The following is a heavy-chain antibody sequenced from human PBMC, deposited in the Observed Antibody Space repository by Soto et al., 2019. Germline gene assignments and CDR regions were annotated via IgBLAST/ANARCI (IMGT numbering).Heavy chain of an antibody. CDR2: INPKSGGT. CDR1: GYSFTDYH. Sequence: ASVKVSCKASGYSFTDYHIHWVRQAPGQGLEWLGRINPKSGGTSTAQKFQGWVTMTRDRSISTVYMELTRLRSDDTAVYFCARGHSTDCSNGLCSFFYNHGMDVWGQGTTVTVSS. J-gene: IGHJ6*02. V-gene: IGHV1-2*04. CDR3: ARGHSTDCSNGLCSFFYNHGMDV. D-gene: IGHD2-8*01.